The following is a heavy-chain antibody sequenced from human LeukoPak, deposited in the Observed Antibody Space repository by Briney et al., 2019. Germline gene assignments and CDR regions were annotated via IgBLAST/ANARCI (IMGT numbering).Heavy chain of an antibody. Sequence: PSETLSLTCAVYGGSFSGYYLSWIRQPPGKGLEWIGEINHSGSTNYNPSLKSRVTISVDTSKNQFSLKLSSVTAADTAVYYCARHRPMVRGVIIGGWFDPWGKGTLVTVSS. V-gene: IGHV4-34*01. CDR3: ARHRPMVRGVIIGGWFDP. D-gene: IGHD3-10*01. CDR2: INHSGST. J-gene: IGHJ5*02. CDR1: GGSFSGYY.